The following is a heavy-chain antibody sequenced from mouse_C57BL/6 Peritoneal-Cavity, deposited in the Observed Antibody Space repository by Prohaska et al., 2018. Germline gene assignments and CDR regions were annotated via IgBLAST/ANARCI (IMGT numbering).Heavy chain of an antibody. Sequence: EVKLLQSGGGLVQPGGSLKLSCAASGIAFSRYWMSRVRRAPEKGLEWIGEINPDSSTINYAPSLKDKVIISRDNAKNTLYLQMSKVRSEDTALYYCASSNSYAMDYWGQGTSVAVSS. J-gene: IGHJ4*01. CDR1: GIAFSRYW. V-gene: IGHV4-1*01. D-gene: IGHD2-5*01. CDR3: ASSNSYAMDY. CDR2: INPDSSTI.